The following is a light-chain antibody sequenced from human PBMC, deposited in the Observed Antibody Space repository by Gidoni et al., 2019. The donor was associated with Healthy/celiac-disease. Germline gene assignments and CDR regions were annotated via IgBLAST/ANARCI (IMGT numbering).Light chain of an antibody. V-gene: IGLV3-19*01. J-gene: IGLJ2*01. CDR3: NSRDSSGNHREV. CDR2: GKN. CDR1: SLRSYY. Sequence: SSELTQDPAVSVAFGQTVRITCQGDSLRSYYASWYQQKPGQAPVLVIYGKNNRPSGITDRFSGSSSGNTATLTSTGAQAEDEADYYCNSRDSSGNHREVFGGGTKLTVL.